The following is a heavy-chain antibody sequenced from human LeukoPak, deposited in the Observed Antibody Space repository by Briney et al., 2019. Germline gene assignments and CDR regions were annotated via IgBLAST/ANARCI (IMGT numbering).Heavy chain of an antibody. Sequence: GGSLRLSCAASGFTFGHHAMHWVRQAPVKGLEWVSAVSGSGDTTSYADSVKGRFTISRDNSKNTLYLQMDSVRAEDTAVYFCAKDRGVSTTVVVVPYLDSWGQGSLVTVSS. D-gene: IGHD2-15*01. V-gene: IGHV3-23*01. CDR1: GFTFGHHA. J-gene: IGHJ4*02. CDR2: VSGSGDTT. CDR3: AKDRGVSTTVVVVPYLDS.